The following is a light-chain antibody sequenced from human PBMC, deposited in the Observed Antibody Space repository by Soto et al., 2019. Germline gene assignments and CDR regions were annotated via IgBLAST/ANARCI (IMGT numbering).Light chain of an antibody. CDR1: QSISSW. Sequence: DIQMTQSPSTLSAAVGDRVTITCRARQSISSWLAWYQQKPGKAPKLLIYDASSVESGVTSRFSGSGSGTEFTLTISSLQPDDFATDYCQHPRVHTFGQGTKLEIK. V-gene: IGKV1-5*01. J-gene: IGKJ2*01. CDR2: DAS. CDR3: QHPRVHT.